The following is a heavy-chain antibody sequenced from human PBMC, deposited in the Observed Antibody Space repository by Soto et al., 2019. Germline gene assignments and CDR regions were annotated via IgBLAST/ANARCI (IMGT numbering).Heavy chain of an antibody. V-gene: IGHV1-2*04. D-gene: IGHD6-19*01. CDR3: ATSRISIAVAGATEYYFDY. CDR2: INPNSGDT. CDR1: GYIFTGYY. J-gene: IGHJ4*02. Sequence: QVQLLQSGAELKKPGASVKVSCKASGYIFTGYYMHWVRQAPGQGLEWMGWINPNSGDTNYTQMFQGWVTMTRDTSISTASMELSRLRSADTAVYYCATSRISIAVAGATEYYFDYWGQGTLVTVSS.